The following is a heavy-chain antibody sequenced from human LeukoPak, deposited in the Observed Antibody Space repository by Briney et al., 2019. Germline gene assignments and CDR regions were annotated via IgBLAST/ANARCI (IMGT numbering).Heavy chain of an antibody. Sequence: PSETLSLTCTVSNDSISSYCCSWVQQPPGKGLEWIGFMCPSGRTDYNPSLKSRVTMSVDTSKNQLSMELRFLTAADTAVYYCATSYDGKTAPYDLWGHGTLVTVSS. CDR3: ATSYDGKTAPYDL. J-gene: IGHJ5*02. CDR2: MCPSGRT. CDR1: NDSISSYC. D-gene: IGHD4-23*01. V-gene: IGHV4-4*08.